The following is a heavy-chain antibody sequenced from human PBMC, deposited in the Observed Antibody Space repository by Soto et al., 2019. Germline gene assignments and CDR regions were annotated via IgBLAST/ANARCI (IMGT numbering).Heavy chain of an antibody. D-gene: IGHD4-17*01. CDR2: LYSGGYT. CDR1: GLSVRSNY. V-gene: IGHV3-53*01. J-gene: IGHJ2*01. CDR3: ARVPTPDDGDWYFDL. Sequence: EVQLVESGGGLIQPGGSLRVSCAVSGLSVRSNYMSWVRQAPGKGLEWVSVLYSGGYTYYADSVKGRFTISRDNSKNTLYLQMNNLRAEDTAMYYCARVPTPDDGDWYFDLWGRSTLVSVSS.